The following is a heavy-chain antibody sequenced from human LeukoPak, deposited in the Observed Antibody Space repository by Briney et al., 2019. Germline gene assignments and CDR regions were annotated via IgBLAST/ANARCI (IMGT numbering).Heavy chain of an antibody. Sequence: GGSLRLSCEASGFTFTRSAMTWARQAPGKGLDWVSTNADSVKGRFTISRDNSKNTLYLQMNRLRSEDTALYYCAKHLGSQSFLYYYMDVWGEGTAVIVSS. CDR3: AKHLGSQSFLYYYMDV. CDR1: GFTFTRSA. V-gene: IGHV3-23*01. D-gene: IGHD6-13*01. J-gene: IGHJ6*03.